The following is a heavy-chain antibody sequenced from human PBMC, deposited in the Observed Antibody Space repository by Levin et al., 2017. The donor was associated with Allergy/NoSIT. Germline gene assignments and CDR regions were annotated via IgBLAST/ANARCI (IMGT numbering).Heavy chain of an antibody. D-gene: IGHD2-15*01. CDR2: ISSSGSTI. CDR1: GFTFSSYE. J-gene: IGHJ1*01. CDR3: ASATRVVVAATPIPHFQH. Sequence: LSLTCAASGFTFSSYEMNWVRQAPGKGLEWVSYISSSGSTIYYADSVKGRFTISRDNAKNSLYLQMNSLRAEDTAVYYCASATRVVVAATPIPHFQHWGQGTLVTVSS. V-gene: IGHV3-48*03.